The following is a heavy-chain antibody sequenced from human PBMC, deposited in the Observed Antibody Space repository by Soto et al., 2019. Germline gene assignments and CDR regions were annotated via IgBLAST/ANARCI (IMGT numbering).Heavy chain of an antibody. D-gene: IGHD3-9*01. V-gene: IGHV4-39*01. CDR2: IYYSGRT. Sequence: SETLSLTCTVSGGSITSSGYYWAWIRQSPGKGLEWIGSIYYSGRTYYNPSLKSRVALSVDTPMNQFSLKLSSVTAADTAVYYCAITLVYYDILTGRGAAFDIWGQGTMVTV. J-gene: IGHJ3*02. CDR1: GGSITSSGYY. CDR3: AITLVYYDILTGRGAAFDI.